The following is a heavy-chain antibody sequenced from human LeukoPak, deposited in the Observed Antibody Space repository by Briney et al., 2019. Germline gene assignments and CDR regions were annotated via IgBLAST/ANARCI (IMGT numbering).Heavy chain of an antibody. Sequence: SVKVSCKASGGTFISYTISWVRQAPGQGREGRGRIIPNLGIAIFAQKFQGSVTFSAVTSTLTAFLVLSRLCSEDTAVYYCARDPPPRGYSYGYGYEDYWGQGTLVTVSS. CDR1: GGTFISYT. V-gene: IGHV1-69*04. CDR2: IIPNLGIA. CDR3: ARDPPPRGYSYGYGYEDY. D-gene: IGHD5-18*01. J-gene: IGHJ4*02.